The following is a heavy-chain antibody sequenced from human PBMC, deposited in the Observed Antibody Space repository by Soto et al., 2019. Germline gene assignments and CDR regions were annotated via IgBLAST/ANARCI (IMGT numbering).Heavy chain of an antibody. Sequence: EVQLVDSGGGQVKPEGSLRLSCAASGFTFSSYSMSWVRQAPGKGLEWVSSISTSGRTTYYADSVKGRVTVSRDNAKDSLFLQMNSLRAEDAAVYYCAGRHCTNGVCPFDYWGRGTLVTVSS. CDR2: ISTSGRTT. J-gene: IGHJ4*02. CDR3: AGRHCTNGVCPFDY. CDR1: GFTFSSYS. D-gene: IGHD2-8*01. V-gene: IGHV3-21*02.